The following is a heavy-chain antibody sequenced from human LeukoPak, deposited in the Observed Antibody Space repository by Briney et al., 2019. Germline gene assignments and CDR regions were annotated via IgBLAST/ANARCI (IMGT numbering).Heavy chain of an antibody. CDR1: GYTFTSYD. CDR2: MNPNSGNT. CDR3: ARGRLGRAAAKQNNWFDP. V-gene: IGHV1-8*01. Sequence: ASVKVSCKASGYTFTSYDINWVRQATGQGLEWMGWMNPNSGNTGYAQKFQGRVTMTGNTSISTAYMELSSLRSEDTAVYYCARGRLGRAAAKQNNWFDPWGQGTLVTVSS. D-gene: IGHD6-13*01. J-gene: IGHJ5*02.